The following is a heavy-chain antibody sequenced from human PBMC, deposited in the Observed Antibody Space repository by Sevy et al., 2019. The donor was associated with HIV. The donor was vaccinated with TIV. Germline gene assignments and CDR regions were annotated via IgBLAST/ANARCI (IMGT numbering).Heavy chain of an antibody. CDR2: LSFGCGEI. V-gene: IGHV3-23*01. CDR1: GFTFSKYS. Sequence: GGSLRLSCAASGFTFSKYSMSWVRKPPGKGLEWVSTLSFGCGEINYADSVKGRFTISRDNSKSSVYLQMNNLRPEDTAVYYCAREGCTKPHDYWGQGTLVTVSS. D-gene: IGHD2-8*01. CDR3: AREGCTKPHDY. J-gene: IGHJ4*02.